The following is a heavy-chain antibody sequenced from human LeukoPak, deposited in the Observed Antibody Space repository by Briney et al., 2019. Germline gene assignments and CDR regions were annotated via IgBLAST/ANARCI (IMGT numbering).Heavy chain of an antibody. Sequence: PGGSLRLSCSTSGLRFSRYSFNWVRQAPGKGLEWVAYISTTSETIYYGDSVKGRFNISRDNARNLLHLQMKNLGAEDTAVYFCATYHDTTGYFKEAFEMWGQGTLVTVSS. J-gene: IGHJ3*02. V-gene: IGHV3-48*04. CDR2: ISTTSETI. CDR3: ATYHDTTGYFKEAFEM. D-gene: IGHD3-22*01. CDR1: GLRFSRYS.